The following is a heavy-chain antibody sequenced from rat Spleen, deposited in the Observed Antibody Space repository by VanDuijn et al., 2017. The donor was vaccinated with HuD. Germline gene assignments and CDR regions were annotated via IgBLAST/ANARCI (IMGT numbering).Heavy chain of an antibody. Sequence: EVQLVESGGGLVQPGRSLKLSCAVSGFTFSDYNMAWVRQAPKKGLEWVASITKTDGSTYYPDSVRGRFTISRDNAKSTLYLQMNSLRSEDTATYYCTRNWDYWGQGVMVTVSS. J-gene: IGHJ2*01. CDR1: GFTFSDYN. CDR2: ITKTDGST. CDR3: TRNWDY. V-gene: IGHV5-7*01. D-gene: IGHD5-1*01.